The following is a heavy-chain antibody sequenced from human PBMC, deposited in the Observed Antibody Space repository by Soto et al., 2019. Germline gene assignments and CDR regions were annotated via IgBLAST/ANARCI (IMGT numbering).Heavy chain of an antibody. J-gene: IGHJ6*02. Sequence: QVQLVQSGAEVKKPGSSVKVSCKASGGTFSSYTIIWVRQAPGQGLEWMGRIIPILGIANYAKKFQGRVTITADKSTSKAYMELSSLRSEDTAVYYCARDEDENYGSEYYYYYGMDVWGQGTTVTVSS. V-gene: IGHV1-69*08. CDR3: ARDEDENYGSEYYYYYGMDV. CDR2: IIPILGIA. CDR1: GGTFSSYT. D-gene: IGHD3-10*01.